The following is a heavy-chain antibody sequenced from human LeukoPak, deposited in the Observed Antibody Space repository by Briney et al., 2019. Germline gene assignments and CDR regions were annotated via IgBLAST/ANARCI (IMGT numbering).Heavy chain of an antibody. CDR3: ARGDILTGYVY. CDR1: GGSIDSTNY. J-gene: IGHJ4*02. D-gene: IGHD3-9*01. CDR2: INHRGST. V-gene: IGHV4-4*02. Sequence: PSETLSLTCGVSGGSIDSTNYWSWVRQAPGKGLEWIGEINHRGSTNYNPSLKSRVTISVDTSKNQFSLKLSSVTAADTAVYYCARGDILTGYVYWGQGALVTVSS.